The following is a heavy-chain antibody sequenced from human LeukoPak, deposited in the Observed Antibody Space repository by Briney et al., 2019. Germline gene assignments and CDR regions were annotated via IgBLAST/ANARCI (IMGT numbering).Heavy chain of an antibody. D-gene: IGHD3-22*01. Sequence: SETLSLTCTLSGGYISSSSYYWGWIRQPPGKGLEWIGDIYYSGSTYYNASLKSRVSISIDTSNNRFSLHLGSLTAADTALYYCARRRYYDSTGYLDWGPGTLVTVSS. CDR1: GGYISSSSYY. J-gene: IGHJ1*01. V-gene: IGHV4-39*02. CDR3: ARRRYYDSTGYLD. CDR2: IYYSGST.